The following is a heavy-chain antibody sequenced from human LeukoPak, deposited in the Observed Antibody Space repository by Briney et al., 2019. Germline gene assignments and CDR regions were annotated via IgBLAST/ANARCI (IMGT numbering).Heavy chain of an antibody. Sequence: SGTLSLTCTDSGCSIRSGRHYWTWIRPPPGKGLEWIGSIYYSGSTYYNPSLENRVTISIDTSKNHFSLKLSSLSAADTSVYYCAKRDDSCGNVVDLWGQGTVITVS. CDR1: GCSIRSGRHY. D-gene: IGHD3-22*01. CDR3: AKRDDSCGNVVDL. J-gene: IGHJ4*02. CDR2: IYYSGST. V-gene: IGHV4-39*02.